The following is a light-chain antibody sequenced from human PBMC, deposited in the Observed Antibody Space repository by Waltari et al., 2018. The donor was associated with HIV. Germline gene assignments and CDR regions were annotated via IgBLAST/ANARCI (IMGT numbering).Light chain of an antibody. CDR1: DSDFGLYNF. CDR2: VGD. J-gene: IGLJ2*01. V-gene: IGLV2-14*03. CDR3: ASFTGDNTVI. Sequence: AVTQPASVSGLPGQSTTISCTGDDSDFGLYNFVSWYQQHSGKPPRLILYVGDSRASGGSDRFSGSMSGNTASLTISGLRAEDEGHYYCASFTGDNTVIFGGGTEVTVL.